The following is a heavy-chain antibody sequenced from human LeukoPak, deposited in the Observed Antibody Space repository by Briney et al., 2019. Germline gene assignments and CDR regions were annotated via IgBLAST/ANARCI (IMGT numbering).Heavy chain of an antibody. D-gene: IGHD4-11*01. Sequence: SETLSLTCTVSGGSISSYYWSWIRQPAGKGLEWIGRIYTSGSTSYNPSLKSRVTISVDKSKNQFSLKLSSVTAADTAVYYCARDLGTSNYGYWGQGTLVTVSS. CDR3: ARDLGTSNYGY. CDR2: IYTSGST. V-gene: IGHV4-4*07. J-gene: IGHJ4*02. CDR1: GGSISSYY.